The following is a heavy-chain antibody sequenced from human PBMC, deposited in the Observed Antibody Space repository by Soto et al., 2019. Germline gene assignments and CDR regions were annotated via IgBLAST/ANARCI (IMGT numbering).Heavy chain of an antibody. CDR1: GYTFTNFD. J-gene: IGHJ4*02. CDR3: ARDNRGSDY. Sequence: QVQLVQSGAEVKRPGASVKVSCKTSGYTFTNFDINWVRQAPGQGLEWMGWISTYNGDTSYAQKFQDRVTVTTDTSTSTAYMELVTLRSDDTAIDYCARDNRGSDYWGQGTLVTVSS. V-gene: IGHV1-18*01. CDR2: ISTYNGDT. D-gene: IGHD1-26*01.